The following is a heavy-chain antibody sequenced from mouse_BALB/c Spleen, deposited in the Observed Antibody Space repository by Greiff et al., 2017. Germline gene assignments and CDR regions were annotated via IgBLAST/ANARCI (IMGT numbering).Heavy chain of an antibody. CDR2: ISSGGSYT. CDR1: GFTFSSYG. Sequence: EVNVVESGGDLVKPGGSLKLSCAASGFTFSSYGMSWVRQTPDKRLEWVATISSGGSYTYYPDSVKGRFTISRDNAKNTLYLQMSSLKSEDTAMYYCARLGIYYDYYYAMDYWGQGTSVTVSS. D-gene: IGHD2-4*01. V-gene: IGHV5-6*01. CDR3: ARLGIYYDYYYAMDY. J-gene: IGHJ4*01.